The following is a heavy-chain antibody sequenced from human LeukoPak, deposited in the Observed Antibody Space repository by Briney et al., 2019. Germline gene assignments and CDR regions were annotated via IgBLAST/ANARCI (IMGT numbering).Heavy chain of an antibody. CDR2: ISSSGSTI. CDR1: GFTFDDYE. CDR3: AELGITMIGGV. V-gene: IGHV3-48*03. Sequence: GGSLRLSCAASGFTFDDYEMNWVRQAPGKGLEWVSYISSSGSTIYYADSVKGRFTISRDNAKNSLYLQMNSLRAEDTAVYYCAELGITMIGGVWGKGTTVTISS. D-gene: IGHD3-10*02. J-gene: IGHJ6*04.